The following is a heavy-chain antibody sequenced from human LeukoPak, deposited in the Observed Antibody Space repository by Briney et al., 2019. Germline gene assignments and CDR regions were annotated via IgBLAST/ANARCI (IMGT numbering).Heavy chain of an antibody. V-gene: IGHV4-30-2*01. Sequence: PSETLSLTCAVSGGSISSGGYSWSWIRQPPGKGLEWIGYIYHSGSTYYNPSLKSRVTISVDRSKNQFSLKLSSVTAADTAVYYCARGVTLAVAGTDYFDYWGQGTLVTVSS. CDR3: ARGVTLAVAGTDYFDY. CDR2: IYHSGST. D-gene: IGHD6-19*01. J-gene: IGHJ4*02. CDR1: GGSISSGGYS.